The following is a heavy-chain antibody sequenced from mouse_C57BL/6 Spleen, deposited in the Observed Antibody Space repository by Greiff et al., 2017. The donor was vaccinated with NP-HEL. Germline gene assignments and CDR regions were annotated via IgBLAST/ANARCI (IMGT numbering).Heavy chain of an antibody. CDR3: ASDGNYGFAY. CDR2: INPSSGYT. J-gene: IGHJ3*01. Sequence: QFQLQQSGAELARPGASVKMSCTASGYTFTSYTMHWVKQRPGQGLEWIGYINPSSGYTKYNQKFKDKATLTADKSSSTAYMQLSSLTSEDSAVYYCASDGNYGFAYWGQGTLVTVSA. CDR1: GYTFTSYT. D-gene: IGHD2-1*01. V-gene: IGHV1-4*01.